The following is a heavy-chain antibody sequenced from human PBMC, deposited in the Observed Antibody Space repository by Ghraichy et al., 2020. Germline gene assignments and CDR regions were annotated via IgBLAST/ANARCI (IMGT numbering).Heavy chain of an antibody. CDR1: GVSVSYNY. V-gene: IGHV3-66*01. CDR2: IYADNSS. D-gene: IGHD3-22*01. CDR3: ARDRYYDSIGRYYYYYYGMDV. Sequence: LSLTCAASGVSVSYNYMSWVRQAPGKGLEWVSLIYADNSSYYADSMKGRVTISRDNSKNTVYLQMNSLRAEDTAVYYCARDRYYDSIGRYYYYYYGMDVWGQRTTVTVSS. J-gene: IGHJ6*02.